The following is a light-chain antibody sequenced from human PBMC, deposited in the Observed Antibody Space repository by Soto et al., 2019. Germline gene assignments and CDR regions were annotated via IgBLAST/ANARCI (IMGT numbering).Light chain of an antibody. CDR3: QSLGTGIQV. Sequence: QSVLTQSPSASASLGASVKLTCTLSSGYSTYAIAWHQQRSEKGPRFLMKINYDGTHSKGDGFFDRFSGSSSGAERHLTISSLQSEDEADYYCQSLGTGIQVFGGGTKLTVL. J-gene: IGLJ3*02. CDR1: SGYSTYA. V-gene: IGLV4-69*01. CDR2: INYDGTH.